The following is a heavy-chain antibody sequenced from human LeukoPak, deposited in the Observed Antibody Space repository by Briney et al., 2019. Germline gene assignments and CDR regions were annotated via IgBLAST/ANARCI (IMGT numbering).Heavy chain of an antibody. D-gene: IGHD3-10*01. CDR2: IIPMLDIQ. J-gene: IGHJ4*02. Sequence: PVKVSCKASGGTFSSYVITWVRQAPGQRLEWMGRIIPMLDIQNYAQKFQGRVTITADKSTSTAYMELSSLRSEDTAVYYCASERGATQYFDYWGQGTLVTVSS. CDR3: ASERGATQYFDY. CDR1: GGTFSSYV. V-gene: IGHV1-69*04.